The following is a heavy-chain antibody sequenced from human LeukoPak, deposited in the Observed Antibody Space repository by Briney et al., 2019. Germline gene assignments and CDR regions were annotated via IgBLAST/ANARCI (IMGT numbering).Heavy chain of an antibody. Sequence: GGSLRLSCAASGFTFSSYAMSGVRQAPGKGLEWVSAISGSGGSTYYADSVKGRFTISRDNSKNTLYLQMNSLRAEDTAVYYCAKALGYCSSTSCQQIDYWGQGTLVTVSS. CDR2: ISGSGGST. CDR1: GFTFSSYA. CDR3: AKALGYCSSTSCQQIDY. V-gene: IGHV3-23*01. J-gene: IGHJ4*02. D-gene: IGHD2-2*01.